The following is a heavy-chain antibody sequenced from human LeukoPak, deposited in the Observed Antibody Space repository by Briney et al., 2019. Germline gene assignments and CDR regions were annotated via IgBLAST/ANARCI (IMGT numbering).Heavy chain of an antibody. Sequence: GESLKISCKGSGYSFISNWIGWVRQMPGKGLEWMGIIYPGDSETRYSPSVQGLVTISADKSISTAYLQWGSLRASDTAMYYCAKFHYYYGSGIFDAFDIWGQGTMVTVSS. V-gene: IGHV5-51*01. CDR2: IYPGDSET. CDR1: GYSFISNW. J-gene: IGHJ3*02. CDR3: AKFHYYYGSGIFDAFDI. D-gene: IGHD3-10*01.